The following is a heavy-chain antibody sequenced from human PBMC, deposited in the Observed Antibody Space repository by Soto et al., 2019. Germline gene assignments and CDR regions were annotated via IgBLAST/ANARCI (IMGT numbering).Heavy chain of an antibody. CDR1: GGTFSSYA. CDR2: IIPIFGTA. CDR3: ASYPGIAAAGRHYYYYYGMDV. J-gene: IGHJ6*02. D-gene: IGHD6-13*01. Sequence: SVKVSCKASGGTFSSYAISWVRQAPGQGLEWMGGIIPIFGTANYAQKFQGRVTITADKSTSTAYMELSSLRSEDTAVYYCASYPGIAAAGRHYYYYYGMDVWGQGTTVTVSS. V-gene: IGHV1-69*06.